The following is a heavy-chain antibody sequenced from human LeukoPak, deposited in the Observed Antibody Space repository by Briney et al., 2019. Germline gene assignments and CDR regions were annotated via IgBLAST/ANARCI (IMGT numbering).Heavy chain of an antibody. CDR1: GGSISSGGYY. CDR3: ARQKYSSNWYVDY. V-gene: IGHV4-30-2*01. CDR2: IYHSGST. Sequence: SQTLSLTCTVSGGSISSGGYYWSWIRQPPGKGLEWIGYIYHSGSTYYNPSLKSRVTISVDRSKNQFSLKLSSVTAADTAVYYCARQKYSSNWYVDYWGQGTLVTVSS. D-gene: IGHD6-13*01. J-gene: IGHJ4*02.